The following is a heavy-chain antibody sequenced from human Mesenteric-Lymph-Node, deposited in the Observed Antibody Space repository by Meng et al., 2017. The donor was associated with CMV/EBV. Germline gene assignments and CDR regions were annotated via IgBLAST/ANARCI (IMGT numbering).Heavy chain of an antibody. V-gene: IGHV4-34*01. D-gene: IGHD3-22*01. Sequence: AVYGGSFSGYYWSWIRQPPGKGLEWIGEINHSGGTNYNPSLKSRVTISVDTSKNLFSLKLSSVTAADTAVYYCARITYDSSGYYPDYWGQGTLVTVSS. CDR2: INHSGGT. CDR1: GGSFSGYY. J-gene: IGHJ4*02. CDR3: ARITYDSSGYYPDY.